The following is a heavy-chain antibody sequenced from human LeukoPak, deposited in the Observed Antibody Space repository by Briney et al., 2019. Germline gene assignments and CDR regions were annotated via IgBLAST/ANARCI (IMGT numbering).Heavy chain of an antibody. D-gene: IGHD2/OR15-2a*01. CDR2: ISSNGGST. V-gene: IGHV3-64*01. CDR1: GFTFSSYA. Sequence: GGSLRLSCAASGFTFSSYAMHWVRQAPGKGLEYVSAISSNGGSTYYANSVKGRFTISRDNSKNTLYLQMGSLRAEDMAVYYCARDYFPGGYYYYYMDVWGKGTTVTVSS. CDR3: ARDYFPGGYYYYYMDV. J-gene: IGHJ6*03.